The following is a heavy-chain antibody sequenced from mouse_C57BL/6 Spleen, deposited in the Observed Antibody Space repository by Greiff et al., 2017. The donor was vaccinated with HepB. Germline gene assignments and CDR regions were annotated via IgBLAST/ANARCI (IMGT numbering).Heavy chain of an antibody. J-gene: IGHJ2*01. V-gene: IGHV1-39*01. CDR1: GYSFTDYN. CDR2: INPNYGTT. CDR3: ARGYGSPYYFDY. Sequence: EVKLMESGPELVKPGASVKISCKASGYSFTDYNMNWVKQSNGKSLEWIGVINPNYGTTSYNQKFKGKATLTVDQASNTAYMQLNSLTSEDSAVYYCARGYGSPYYFDYWGQGTTLTVSS. D-gene: IGHD1-1*01.